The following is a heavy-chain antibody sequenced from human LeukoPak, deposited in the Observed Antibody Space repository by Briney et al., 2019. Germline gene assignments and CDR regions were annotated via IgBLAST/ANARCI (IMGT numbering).Heavy chain of an antibody. CDR3: ARGSTYYDILTGSNPNWFDP. Sequence: SETLSLTCTVSGGSISSGDYYWSWIRQPPGKGLEWIGYIYYSGSTYYNPSLKSRVTTSVDKSKNQFSLKLSSVTAADTAVYYCARGSTYYDILTGSNPNWFDPWGQGTLVTVSS. D-gene: IGHD3-9*01. CDR2: IYYSGST. CDR1: GGSISSGDYY. J-gene: IGHJ5*02. V-gene: IGHV4-30-4*02.